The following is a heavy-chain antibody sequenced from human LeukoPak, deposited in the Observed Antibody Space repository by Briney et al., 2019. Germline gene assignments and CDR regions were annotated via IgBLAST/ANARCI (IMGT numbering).Heavy chain of an antibody. CDR2: IYYSGST. J-gene: IGHJ3*02. Sequence: PSETLSLTCTVSGGSISSSSYYWGWIRQPPGKGLEWIGSIYYSGSTYYNPSLKSRVTISVDTSKNQFSLKLSSVTAADTAVYYCARPYSSSWYLGGAFDIWGQGTMVTVSS. CDR1: GGSISSSSYY. D-gene: IGHD6-13*01. CDR3: ARPYSSSWYLGGAFDI. V-gene: IGHV4-39*01.